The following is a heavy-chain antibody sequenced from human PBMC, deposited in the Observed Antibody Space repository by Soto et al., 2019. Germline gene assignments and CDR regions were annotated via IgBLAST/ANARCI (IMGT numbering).Heavy chain of an antibody. CDR1: GFTFSSYW. V-gene: IGHV3-7*01. Sequence: GSLRLSCAASGFTFSSYWMSWVRQAPGKGLEWVANIKQDGSEKYYVDSVKGRFTISRDNAKNSLYLQMNSLRAEDTAVYYCARDQKYDFWSGYPTYPYYYYYMDVWGKGTTVTVSS. CDR2: IKQDGSEK. J-gene: IGHJ6*03. D-gene: IGHD3-3*01. CDR3: ARDQKYDFWSGYPTYPYYYYYMDV.